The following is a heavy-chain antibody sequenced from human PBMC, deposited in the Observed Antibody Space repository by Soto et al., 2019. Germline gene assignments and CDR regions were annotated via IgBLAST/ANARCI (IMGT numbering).Heavy chain of an antibody. CDR2: INPTTTTT. Sequence: ASVKVSCKASENTFSTYSLHWVRQAPGHGLEWMGVINPTTTTTTDAQKFQGRVTMTRDTSTSTVFLELRSLRSGDTAVYYCARDLYSTSWYVRAFDMWGQGTMVTASS. CDR3: ARDLYSTSWYVRAFDM. CDR1: ENTFSTYS. V-gene: IGHV1-46*03. J-gene: IGHJ3*02. D-gene: IGHD6-13*01.